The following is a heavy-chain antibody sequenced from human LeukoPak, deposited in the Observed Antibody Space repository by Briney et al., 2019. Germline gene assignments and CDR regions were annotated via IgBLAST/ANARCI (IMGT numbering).Heavy chain of an antibody. D-gene: IGHD5-24*01. Sequence: SVKVSCKASGGTFSSYAISWARQAPGQGLEWMGGIIPIFGTANYAQKFQGRVTITADESTSTAYMELSSLRSEDTAVYYCARAPPRVGFVEMATRDWGQGTLVTVSS. J-gene: IGHJ4*02. CDR3: ARAPPRVGFVEMATRD. CDR1: GGTFSSYA. V-gene: IGHV1-69*01. CDR2: IIPIFGTA.